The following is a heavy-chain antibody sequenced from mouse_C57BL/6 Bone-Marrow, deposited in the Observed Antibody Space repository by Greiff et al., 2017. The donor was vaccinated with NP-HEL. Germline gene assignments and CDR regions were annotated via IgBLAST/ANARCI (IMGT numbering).Heavy chain of an antibody. CDR2: IYPGDGDT. V-gene: IGHV1-82*01. CDR1: GYAFGSSW. Sequence: QVQLQQSGPELVKPGASVKISCKASGYAFGSSWMNWVKQRPGKGLEWIGRIYPGDGDTNYNGKFKGKATLTADKSSSTAYMQLSSLTSEDSAVYFCARSGAMDYWGQGTSVTVSS. D-gene: IGHD3-1*01. J-gene: IGHJ4*01. CDR3: ARSGAMDY.